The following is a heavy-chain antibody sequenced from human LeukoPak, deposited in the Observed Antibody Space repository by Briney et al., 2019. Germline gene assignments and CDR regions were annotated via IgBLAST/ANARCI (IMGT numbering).Heavy chain of an antibody. J-gene: IGHJ4*02. D-gene: IGHD6-19*01. CDR2: ISGSGGST. CDR3: AKAGSSGWSSSGEDY. Sequence: GGSLRLSCAASGFTFSNFAMSWVRQAPGKGLEWVSTISGSGGSTFYADSVKGRFPISRDNSKNTLFLQMNSLRAEDTAIYYCAKAGSSGWSSSGEDYWGQGSLVTVSS. V-gene: IGHV3-23*01. CDR1: GFTFSNFA.